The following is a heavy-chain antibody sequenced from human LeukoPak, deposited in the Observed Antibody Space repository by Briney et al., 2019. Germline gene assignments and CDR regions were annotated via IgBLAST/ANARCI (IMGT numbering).Heavy chain of an antibody. V-gene: IGHV3-66*01. CDR2: LYSGGST. CDR1: GFTVSSNY. D-gene: IGHD1-26*01. CDR3: AKRGATTVYYFDY. Sequence: GGSLRLSCAASGFTVSSNYMSWVRQAPGKGLEWVSVLYSGGSTYYADSVKGRFTISRDNSRNTLYLQMSSLRAEDTAVYYCAKRGATTVYYFDYWGQGTLVTVSS. J-gene: IGHJ4*02.